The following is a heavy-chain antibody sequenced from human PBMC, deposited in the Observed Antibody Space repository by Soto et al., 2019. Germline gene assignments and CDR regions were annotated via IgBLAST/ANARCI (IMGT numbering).Heavy chain of an antibody. CDR3: ARADFSSLLSYFDY. V-gene: IGHV3-21*01. Sequence: GGSLRLSCAASGLTSSSYSMNWVRQAPGKGLEWVSPINSSSSYIYYADSVKGRFTISRDNAKNSLYLQMNSLRAEDTAVYYCARADFSSLLSYFDYWGQGALVTVSS. CDR2: INSSSSYI. D-gene: IGHD2-21*01. CDR1: GLTSSSYS. J-gene: IGHJ4*02.